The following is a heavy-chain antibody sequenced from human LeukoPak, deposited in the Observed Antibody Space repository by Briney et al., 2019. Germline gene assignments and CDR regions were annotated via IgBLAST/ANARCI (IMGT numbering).Heavy chain of an antibody. J-gene: IGHJ4*02. Sequence: GASVKVSCKASGYTFTGYYMHWVRQAPGQGLEWMGWINPNSGGTNYAQKFQGRVTMTRDTSISTAYMELSRLRSDDTAVYYCATGSGYTYGYDYYWRQGTLVTVSS. V-gene: IGHV1-2*02. CDR2: INPNSGGT. CDR1: GYTFTGYY. D-gene: IGHD5-18*01. CDR3: ATGSGYTYGYDYY.